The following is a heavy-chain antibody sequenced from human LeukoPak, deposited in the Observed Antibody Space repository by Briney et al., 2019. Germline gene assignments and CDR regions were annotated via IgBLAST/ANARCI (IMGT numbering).Heavy chain of an antibody. Sequence: ASVKVSCKASGYTFTGYYMHWVRQAPGQGLEWMGWINPNSGGTSYAQKFQGRVTMTRDTSISTAYMELSRLRSDDTAVYYCARVRSRYCSSTSCLSVYYFDYWGQGTLVTVSS. CDR1: GYTFTGYY. J-gene: IGHJ4*02. V-gene: IGHV1-2*02. D-gene: IGHD2-2*01. CDR3: ARVRSRYCSSTSCLSVYYFDY. CDR2: INPNSGGT.